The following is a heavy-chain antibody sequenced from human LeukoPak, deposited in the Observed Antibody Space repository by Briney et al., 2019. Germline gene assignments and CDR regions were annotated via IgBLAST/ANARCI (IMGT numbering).Heavy chain of an antibody. CDR2: INHSGST. Sequence: SETLSLTCAVYGGSFSGYYWSWIRQPPGKGLEWIGGINHSGSTNYNPSLKSRVTISVDTSKNQFSLKLSSVTAADTAVYYCARGLGRPWLDQRYFDYWGQGTLVTVSS. CDR3: ARGLGRPWLDQRYFDY. V-gene: IGHV4-34*01. CDR1: GGSFSGYY. J-gene: IGHJ4*02. D-gene: IGHD6-19*01.